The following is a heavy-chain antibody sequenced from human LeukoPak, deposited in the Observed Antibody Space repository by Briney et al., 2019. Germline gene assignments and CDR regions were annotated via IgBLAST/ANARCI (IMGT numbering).Heavy chain of an antibody. CDR3: SHSGKYDVWSGTF. CDR1: GHTSDDYT. J-gene: IGHJ4*02. CDR2: ITRKSYGGTT. Sequence: GRSLRLSCTASGHTSDDYTVTWVRQAPGKGLEWVGFITRKSYGGTTEYAASVKGRFTISRDDSKSIAYLEMSSLKTEDTGVYYCSHSGKYDVWSGTFWGQGTLVIVSS. D-gene: IGHD3-3*01. V-gene: IGHV3-49*04.